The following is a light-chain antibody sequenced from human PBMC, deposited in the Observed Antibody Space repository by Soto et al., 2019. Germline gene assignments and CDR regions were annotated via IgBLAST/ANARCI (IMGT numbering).Light chain of an antibody. CDR2: GAS. CDR1: QSVDRN. V-gene: IGKV3-15*01. Sequence: EIVMTQSPDTLSVSPGEIATLSFSASQSVDRNLAWYQQRPGQAPRLLISGASIRATGVPASFSASGSGREFTLTISSLQSEDFAVYYCQQYGSWPRTFGQGTKVDIK. J-gene: IGKJ1*01. CDR3: QQYGSWPRT.